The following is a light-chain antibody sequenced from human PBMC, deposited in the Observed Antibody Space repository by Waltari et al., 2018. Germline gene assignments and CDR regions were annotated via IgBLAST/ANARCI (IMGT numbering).Light chain of an antibody. V-gene: IGKV4-1*01. CDR2: WAS. CDR1: QSVLYSSNNKNY. CDR3: QQYLSTPPT. Sequence: DIVMTQSPDSLAVSLGERATINCKSSQSVLYSSNNKNYLAWYQQNPGQPPKLLIYWASTRESGVPDRFSGSGSGTDFTLTISSLQAEDVAVYYCQQYLSTPPTFGQGTKVEIK. J-gene: IGKJ1*01.